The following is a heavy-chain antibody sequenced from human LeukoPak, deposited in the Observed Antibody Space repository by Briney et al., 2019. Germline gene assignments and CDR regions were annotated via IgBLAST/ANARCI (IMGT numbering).Heavy chain of an antibody. CDR3: ARGLVRGAQSSY. CDR2: ISSSGSTI. D-gene: IGHD3-10*01. J-gene: IGHJ4*02. V-gene: IGHV3-48*03. CDR1: RFTFSSYE. Sequence: PGGSLRLSCAASRFTFSSYEMNWVRQAPGKGLEWVSYISSSGSTIYYADSVKGRFTISRDNAKNSLYLQMNSLRAEDTAVYYCARGLVRGAQSSYWGQGTLVTVSS.